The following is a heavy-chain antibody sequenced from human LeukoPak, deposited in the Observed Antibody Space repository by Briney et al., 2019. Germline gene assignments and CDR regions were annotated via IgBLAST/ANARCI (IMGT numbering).Heavy chain of an antibody. CDR1: GFTFGDYA. J-gene: IGHJ4*02. D-gene: IGHD6-13*01. Sequence: PGGSLRLSCTASGFTFGDYAMSWVRQAPGKGLEWVGFIRIKAYGGSTEYAASVKGRFTISRDDSKSIAYLQMNSLKTEDTAVYYCTRDPPLDLIAATPHFDYWGQGTLVTVSS. V-gene: IGHV3-49*04. CDR2: IRIKAYGGST. CDR3: TRDPPLDLIAATPHFDY.